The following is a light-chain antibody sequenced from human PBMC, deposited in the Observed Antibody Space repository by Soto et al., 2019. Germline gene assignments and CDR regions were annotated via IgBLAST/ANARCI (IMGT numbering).Light chain of an antibody. CDR3: QQFDSVPIT. J-gene: IGKJ4*01. V-gene: IGKV1-33*01. Sequence: DIQMTQSPSSLSASVGDRVTITCQASQDIRKCLNWYQQKPGKAPKLLIFEVSDLQRGVPSRFSGSRSGTDFTFTISSLQPEDVATYYCQQFDSVPITVGGGTKVDIK. CDR1: QDIRKC. CDR2: EVS.